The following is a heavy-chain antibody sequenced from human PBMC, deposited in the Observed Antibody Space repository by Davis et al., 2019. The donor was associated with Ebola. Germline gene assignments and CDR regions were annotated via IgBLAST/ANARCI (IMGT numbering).Heavy chain of an antibody. V-gene: IGHV4-4*02. Sequence: MPSETLSLTCAVSGGPISSSNWWRWVRQPPGKGLEWIGEIYHSGSTNYNPSLKSRVTISVDKSKNQFSLKLSSVTAADTAVYYCAREMKPRGYYDSSGPIDYWGQGTLVTVSS. J-gene: IGHJ4*02. CDR2: IYHSGST. CDR3: AREMKPRGYYDSSGPIDY. D-gene: IGHD3-22*01. CDR1: GGPISSSNW.